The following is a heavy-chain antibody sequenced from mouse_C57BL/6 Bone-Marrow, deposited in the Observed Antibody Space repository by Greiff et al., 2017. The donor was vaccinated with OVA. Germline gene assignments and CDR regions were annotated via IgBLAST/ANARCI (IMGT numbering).Heavy chain of an antibody. CDR1: GYTFTSYW. D-gene: IGHD1-1*01. V-gene: IGHV1-5*01. CDR3: TRGNYYGSSYGAMDY. Sequence: EVQLQQSGTVLARPGASVKMSCKTSGYTFTSYWMHWVKQRPGQGLEWIGAIYPGNGDTSYNQKFKGKAKLTAVTSASTAYMELSSLTQEDYAVYDYTRGNYYGSSYGAMDYWGQGTSVTVSS. J-gene: IGHJ4*01. CDR2: IYPGNGDT.